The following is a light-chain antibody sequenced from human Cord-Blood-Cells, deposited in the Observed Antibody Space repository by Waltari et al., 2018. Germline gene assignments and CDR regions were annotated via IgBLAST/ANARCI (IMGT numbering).Light chain of an antibody. CDR3: QSYDSGLSGSDVV. J-gene: IGLJ2*01. CDR2: GNS. V-gene: IGLV1-40*01. Sequence: HSVLTPPPSVSWAPGQRVTISCTGSSSNIGAGYDVHWYQQLPGTLPKLLIYGNSDRPSGVPDRFSGSKSGTSSSLAITGLQAEEEADYYCQSYDSGLSGSDVVFGGGAKLTVL. CDR1: SSNIGAGYD.